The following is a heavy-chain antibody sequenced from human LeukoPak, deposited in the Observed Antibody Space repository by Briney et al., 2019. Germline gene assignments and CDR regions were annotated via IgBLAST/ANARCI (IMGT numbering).Heavy chain of an antibody. CDR1: GYTFTGYY. V-gene: IGHV1-2*02. Sequence: ASVKVSCKASGYTFTGYYMHWVRRAPGQGLEWMGWINPNSGGTNYAQKFQGRVTMTRDTSISTAYMELSRLRSDDTAVYYCAVWFGDGPSVTPRYYYYYYGMDVWGQGTTVTVSS. CDR2: INPNSGGT. CDR3: AVWFGDGPSVTPRYYYYYYGMDV. D-gene: IGHD3-10*01. J-gene: IGHJ6*02.